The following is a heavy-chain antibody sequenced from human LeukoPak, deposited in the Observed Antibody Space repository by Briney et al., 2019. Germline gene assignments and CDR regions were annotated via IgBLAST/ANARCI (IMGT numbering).Heavy chain of an antibody. Sequence: SVKVSCKASGGTFSSYAISWVRQAPGQGLEWMASIIPIVGIANYAQKFQGRVTITADKSTSTAYMELSSLRSEDTAVYYCAREADIVVVPAAIRRGYYFDYWGQGTLVTVSS. D-gene: IGHD2-2*01. J-gene: IGHJ4*02. CDR3: AREADIVVVPAAIRRGYYFDY. CDR1: GGTFSSYA. CDR2: IIPIVGIA. V-gene: IGHV1-69*04.